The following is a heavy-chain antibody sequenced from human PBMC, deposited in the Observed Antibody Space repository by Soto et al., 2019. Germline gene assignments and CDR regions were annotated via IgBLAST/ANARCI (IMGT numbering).Heavy chain of an antibody. D-gene: IGHD5-12*01. Sequence: GSLRLSCAASGFTFSSYAMNWVRQAPGKGLEWISVISNSGHSAYYADSVKGRFTISRDNSKNTLYLQIKSLRAEDTAAYYCAKGGPTFLNWFGPWGQGTLVTVSS. J-gene: IGHJ5*02. CDR3: AKGGPTFLNWFGP. CDR2: ISNSGHSA. V-gene: IGHV3-23*01. CDR1: GFTFSSYA.